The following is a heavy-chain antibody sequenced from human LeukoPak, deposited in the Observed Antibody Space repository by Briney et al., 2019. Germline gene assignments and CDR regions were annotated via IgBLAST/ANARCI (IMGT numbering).Heavy chain of an antibody. Sequence: SETLSLTCAVSGGSISSGGYSWSWIRQPPGRGLEWIGYIYYSGSTYYNPSLKSRVTISVDTSKNQFSLKLSSVTAADTAVYYCPIAAAATGYYYMDVWGIGTTVTVSS. J-gene: IGHJ6*03. CDR1: GGSISSGGYS. V-gene: IGHV4-30-4*07. CDR3: PIAAAATGYYYMDV. CDR2: IYYSGST. D-gene: IGHD6-13*01.